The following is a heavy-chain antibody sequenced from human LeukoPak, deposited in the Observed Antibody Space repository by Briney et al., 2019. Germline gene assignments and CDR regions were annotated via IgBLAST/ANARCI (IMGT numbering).Heavy chain of an antibody. Sequence: ASVKVSCKASGYTFTSYYMHWVRQAPGQGLEWMGWINPNSGGTNYAQKFQGRVTMTRDTSISTAYMELSRLRSDDTAVYYCASGSYYDILTGPYGMDVWGQGTTVTVSS. CDR3: ASGSYYDILTGPYGMDV. CDR1: GYTFTSYY. D-gene: IGHD3-9*01. V-gene: IGHV1-2*02. J-gene: IGHJ6*02. CDR2: INPNSGGT.